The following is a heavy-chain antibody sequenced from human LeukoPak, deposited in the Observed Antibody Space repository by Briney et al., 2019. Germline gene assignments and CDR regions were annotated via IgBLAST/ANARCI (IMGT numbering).Heavy chain of an antibody. CDR2: INHSGST. J-gene: IGHJ5*02. V-gene: IGHV4-34*01. Sequence: SETLSLTCAVYGGSFSGYYWSWIRQPPGKGLEWIGEINHSGSTNYNPSLKSRVTISVDTSKNQFSLKLSSVTAADTAVYYCAREVWAAVTTKSGIGFDPWGQGTLVTVSS. CDR3: AREVWAAVTTKSGIGFDP. D-gene: IGHD4-17*01. CDR1: GGSFSGYY.